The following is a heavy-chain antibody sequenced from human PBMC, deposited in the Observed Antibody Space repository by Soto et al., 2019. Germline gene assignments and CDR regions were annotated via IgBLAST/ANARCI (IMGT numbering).Heavy chain of an antibody. Sequence: QVQLVQSGAEVKKPGSSVKVSCKASGGTFSSYAISWVRQAPGQGLEWMGGIIPIFGTANYAQKFQGRVTITADESTSTAYRELSSLRAEDTAVYYCARANSLSRGSHFDYWGQGSLVTVSS. CDR3: ARANSLSRGSHFDY. CDR2: IIPIFGTA. D-gene: IGHD3-16*01. CDR1: GGTFSSYA. V-gene: IGHV1-69*01. J-gene: IGHJ4*02.